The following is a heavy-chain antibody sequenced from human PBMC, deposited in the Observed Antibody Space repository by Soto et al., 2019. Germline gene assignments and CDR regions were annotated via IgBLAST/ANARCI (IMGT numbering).Heavy chain of an antibody. V-gene: IGHV4-34*01. Sequence: SETLSLTCAVYGGSFSGYYWSWIRQPPGKGLEWIGEINHSGSTNYNPSLESRITISVDTSKNQFSLKLSSVTAADTAVYYCARLQYSSSWYFYYYYGMDVWGQGTTVTVSS. CDR3: ARLQYSSSWYFYYYYGMDV. CDR1: GGSFSGYY. J-gene: IGHJ6*02. CDR2: INHSGST. D-gene: IGHD6-13*01.